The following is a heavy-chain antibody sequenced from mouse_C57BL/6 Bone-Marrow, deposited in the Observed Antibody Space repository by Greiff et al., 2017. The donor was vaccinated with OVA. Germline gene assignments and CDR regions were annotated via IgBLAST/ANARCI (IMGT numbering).Heavy chain of an antibody. CDR3: ARMIYYDYLFDV. V-gene: IGHV1-55*01. CDR2: IYPGSGST. J-gene: IGHJ1*03. CDR1: GYTFPSSW. Sequence: VQLQQSGAELVKPGASVKMSCKASGYTFPSSWITWVKQRPGQGLEWIGDIYPGSGSTNYNEKFKSKATLTVDTSSSTAYMQLSSLTSEDSAVYYCARMIYYDYLFDVWGTGTTVTVSS. D-gene: IGHD2-4*01.